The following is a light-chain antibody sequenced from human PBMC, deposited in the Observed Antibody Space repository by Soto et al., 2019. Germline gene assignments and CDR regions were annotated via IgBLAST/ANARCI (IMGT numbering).Light chain of an antibody. CDR1: QSVSSN. CDR3: QQYGSSGT. Sequence: IVLTQSPATLSFSPGEIGTLSCRASQSVSSNLAWYQQKPGQSPRIHIYGASSRATGIPDRFSGSGSGTNFTLTISRLEPEDFAVYYCQQYGSSGTFGQGTKVDIK. J-gene: IGKJ1*01. V-gene: IGKV3-20*01. CDR2: GAS.